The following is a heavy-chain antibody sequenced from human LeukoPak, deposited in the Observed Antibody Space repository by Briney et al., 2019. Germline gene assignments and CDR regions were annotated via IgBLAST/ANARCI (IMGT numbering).Heavy chain of an antibody. V-gene: IGHV1-2*02. Sequence: GASVKVSCKASGYTFTGYYMHWVRQAPGQGLEWMGWINPNSGATNYAQIFQGRVTMTRDTSISTAYMELSRLRSDDTAVYYCARASALETLTYLDYWGQGTLVTGSA. D-gene: IGHD3-3*01. CDR3: ARASALETLTYLDY. CDR2: INPNSGAT. J-gene: IGHJ4*02. CDR1: GYTFTGYY.